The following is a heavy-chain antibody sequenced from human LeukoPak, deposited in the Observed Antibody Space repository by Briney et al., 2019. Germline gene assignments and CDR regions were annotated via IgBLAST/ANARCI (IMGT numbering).Heavy chain of an antibody. Sequence: ASVKVSCKASGYTFTSYGISWVRQAPGQGLEWMGWISAYNGNTNYAQKLQGRVTMTTDTSTSTAYMELRSLRSDDTAVYYCARSLTAVAGTADWYFDLWGRGTLVTVSS. CDR1: GYTFTSYG. D-gene: IGHD6-19*01. J-gene: IGHJ2*01. V-gene: IGHV1-18*04. CDR3: ARSLTAVAGTADWYFDL. CDR2: ISAYNGNT.